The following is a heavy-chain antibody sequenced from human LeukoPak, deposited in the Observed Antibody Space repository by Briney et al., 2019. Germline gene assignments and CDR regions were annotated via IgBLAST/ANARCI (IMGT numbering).Heavy chain of an antibody. CDR1: GFTFSSYW. V-gene: IGHV3-74*01. Sequence: GGSLRLSCAASGFTFSSYWMHWVRQAPGKGLVWVSRINSDGSSTSYADSVKGRFTISRDNAKNTLYLQMNSLRAEDTAVYYCARGLDFWSGYSHGMDVWGQGTTVTVSS. J-gene: IGHJ6*02. CDR3: ARGLDFWSGYSHGMDV. CDR2: INSDGSST. D-gene: IGHD3-3*01.